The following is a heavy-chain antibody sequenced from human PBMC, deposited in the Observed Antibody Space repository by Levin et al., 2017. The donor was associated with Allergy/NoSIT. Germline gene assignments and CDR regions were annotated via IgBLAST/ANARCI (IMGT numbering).Heavy chain of an antibody. D-gene: IGHD2-21*02. J-gene: IGHJ6*02. CDR2: INHSGST. CDR1: GGSFSGYY. CDR3: ARVNIVVVTAMTDYYYYGMDG. Sequence: SETLSLTCAVYGGSFSGYYWSWIRQPPGKGLEWIGEINHSGSTNYNPSLKSRVTISVDTSKNQFSLKLSSVTAADTAVYYCARVNIVVVTAMTDYYYYGMDGWGQGTTVTVSS. V-gene: IGHV4-34*01.